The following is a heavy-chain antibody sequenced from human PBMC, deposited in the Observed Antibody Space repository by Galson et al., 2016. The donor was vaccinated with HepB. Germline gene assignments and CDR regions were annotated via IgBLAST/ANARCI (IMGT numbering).Heavy chain of an antibody. V-gene: IGHV3-23*01. J-gene: IGHJ4*02. CDR2: ISGSGDT. Sequence: SLRLSCAASGFTFSTYAMSWVRRAPGKGPEWVSGISGSGDTKFADSVKGRFTISRDNSKTTLYLQMNSLKTEDTAVYYCATSSPSSQPANWGQGTLVTVSS. CDR1: GFTFSTYA. CDR3: ATSSPSSQPAN. D-gene: IGHD2-2*01.